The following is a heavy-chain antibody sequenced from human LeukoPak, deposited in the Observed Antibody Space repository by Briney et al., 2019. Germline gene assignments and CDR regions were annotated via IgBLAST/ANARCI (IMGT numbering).Heavy chain of an antibody. D-gene: IGHD3-22*01. CDR3: ATTTITYYYDSSGYPPR. J-gene: IGHJ4*02. CDR2: IYYSGST. V-gene: IGHV4-39*01. Sequence: SETLSLTCTVSGGSISSSSYYLGWIRQAPGKGLEWIVSIYYSGSTYYNPSLKSRVTISVDTSKNQFSLKLSSVTAADTAVYYCATTTITYYYDSSGYPPRWGQGTLVTVSS. CDR1: GGSISSSSYY.